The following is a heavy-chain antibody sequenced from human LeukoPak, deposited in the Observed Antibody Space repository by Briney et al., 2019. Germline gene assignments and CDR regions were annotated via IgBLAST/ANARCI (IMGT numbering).Heavy chain of an antibody. D-gene: IGHD1-26*01. V-gene: IGHV3-30*18. Sequence: GGSLRLSCAASGFTFSSYSMNWVRQAPGKGLEWVAVISYDGSNKYYADSVKGRFTISRDNSKNTLYLQMNSLRAEDTAVYYCANSIVGASPYFDYWGQGTLVTVSS. CDR1: GFTFSSYS. J-gene: IGHJ4*02. CDR2: ISYDGSNK. CDR3: ANSIVGASPYFDY.